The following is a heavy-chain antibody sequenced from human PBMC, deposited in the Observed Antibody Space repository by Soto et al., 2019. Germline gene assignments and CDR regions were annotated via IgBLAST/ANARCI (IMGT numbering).Heavy chain of an antibody. CDR1: GFTFSNYW. J-gene: IGHJ4*02. D-gene: IGHD2-15*01. V-gene: IGHV3-7*01. CDR3: ATRPHASASDGSFGVFDF. Sequence: VQLVESGGGVVQPGGSLRLSCAASGFTFSNYWMSWVRQAPEKGLEWVANIKQDGSEKYHVDSVRGRFTISRDNAKNSLYLQMNSLRAEDTAIYYCATRPHASASDGSFGVFDFWGQGALVTVSS. CDR2: IKQDGSEK.